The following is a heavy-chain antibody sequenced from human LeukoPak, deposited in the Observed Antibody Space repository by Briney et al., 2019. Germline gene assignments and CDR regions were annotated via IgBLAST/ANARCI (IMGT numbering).Heavy chain of an antibody. V-gene: IGHV5-51*01. CDR2: IYPGDSDT. CDR3: ARRSSWSSPPFDI. Sequence: RQMPGXXXXXMGIIYPGDSDTRYSPSFQGQVTISADKSISTAYLQWSSLKASDTAMYYCARRSSWSSPPFDIWGQGTMVTVSS. J-gene: IGHJ3*02. D-gene: IGHD6-13*01.